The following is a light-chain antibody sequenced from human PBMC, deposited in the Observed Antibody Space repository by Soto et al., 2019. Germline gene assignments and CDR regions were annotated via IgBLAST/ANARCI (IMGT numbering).Light chain of an antibody. CDR2: EVS. CDR3: SLYTGRTLYV. CDR1: SSDVGGYNF. Sequence: HSVLTHPASVSGSHGQSITIPCPGTSSDVGGYNFVSWYQQHPGKTPEVMIYEVSCRPSGVSSRFSGPKSGNTASVTISGLQAEDEADYYCSLYTGRTLYVFGTGTKVTV. V-gene: IGLV2-14*01. J-gene: IGLJ1*01.